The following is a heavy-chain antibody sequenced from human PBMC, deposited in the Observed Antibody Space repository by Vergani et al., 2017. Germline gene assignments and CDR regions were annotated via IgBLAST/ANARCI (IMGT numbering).Heavy chain of an antibody. J-gene: IGHJ4*02. V-gene: IGHV3-23*04. CDR1: GFTFSSYA. D-gene: IGHD1-26*01. Sequence: EVQLVESGGGFVQPGGSLRLSCAASGFTFSSYAMSWVRQAPGKGLEWVSGITDTGSSTYYTDSVKGRFTISRDNSKNTLYLQMNSLRAEDTAVYYCARENLVGATKDWGQGTLVTVSS. CDR2: ITDTGSST. CDR3: ARENLVGATKD.